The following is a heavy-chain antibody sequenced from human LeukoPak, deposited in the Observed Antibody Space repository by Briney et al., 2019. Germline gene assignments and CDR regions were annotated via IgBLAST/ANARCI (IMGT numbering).Heavy chain of an antibody. CDR1: GGSISGNY. V-gene: IGHV4-59*08. CDR2: IYYSGST. Sequence: SETLSLTCIVSGGSISGNYWSWIRQPPGKGLEWIGYIYYSGSTNYNPSLKSRVTISVDTSKNQFSLKLSSVTAANTAVYYCARTDSGTLDYWGQGTLVTVSS. D-gene: IGHD1-26*01. CDR3: ARTDSGTLDY. J-gene: IGHJ4*02.